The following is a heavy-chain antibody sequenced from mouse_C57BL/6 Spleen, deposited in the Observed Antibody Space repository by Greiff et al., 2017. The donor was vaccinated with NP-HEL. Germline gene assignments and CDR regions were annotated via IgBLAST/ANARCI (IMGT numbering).Heavy chain of an antibody. CDR2: IRNKANGYTT. D-gene: IGHD2-4*01. Sequence: EVQVVESGGGLVQPGASLRLSCAASGFTFTDYYMSWVRQPPGKAPEWLALIRNKANGYTTEYTASVKGRFTISRDNSQNILYLQMNTLRPEDSATLYCVKAFIYYDSAWFAYWGQGTLVTVSA. CDR1: GFTFTDYY. V-gene: IGHV7-4*01. J-gene: IGHJ3*01. CDR3: VKAFIYYDSAWFAY.